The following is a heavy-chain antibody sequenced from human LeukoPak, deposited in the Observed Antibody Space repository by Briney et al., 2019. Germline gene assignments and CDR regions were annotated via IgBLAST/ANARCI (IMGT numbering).Heavy chain of an antibody. CDR3: ARNYD. V-gene: IGHV3-7*04. Sequence: GGTLRLSCAASGFTFSSNWMTWVRQAPGKGLEWVANINEDGSEKYYGDSVKGRFTISRDNARNSLYLQMNSLRAEDTAVYYCARNYDWGQGTLVTVSS. CDR2: INEDGSEK. CDR1: GFTFSSNW. J-gene: IGHJ1*01. D-gene: IGHD3-16*01.